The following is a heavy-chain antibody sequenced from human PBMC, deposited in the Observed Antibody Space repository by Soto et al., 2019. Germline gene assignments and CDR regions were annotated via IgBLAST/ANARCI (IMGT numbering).Heavy chain of an antibody. CDR3: ARGRQQVGYYYYYGMDV. Sequence: HPGGSLRLSCAASGFTFSSYGMHWVRQAPGKGLEWVAVIWYDGSNKYYADSVKGRFTISRDNSKNTLYLQMNSLRAEDTAVYYCARGRQQVGYYYYYGMDVWGQGTTVTVSS. CDR1: GFTFSSYG. D-gene: IGHD6-13*01. CDR2: IWYDGSNK. V-gene: IGHV3-33*01. J-gene: IGHJ6*02.